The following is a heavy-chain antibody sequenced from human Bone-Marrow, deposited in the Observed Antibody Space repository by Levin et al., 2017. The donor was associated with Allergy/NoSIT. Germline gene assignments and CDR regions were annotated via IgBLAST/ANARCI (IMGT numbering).Heavy chain of an antibody. J-gene: IGHJ2*01. D-gene: IGHD3-10*01. CDR1: GFSLTTDGVG. CDR3: ARRTTVRGLLANYWYFDV. V-gene: IGHV2-5*02. Sequence: SGPTLVKPTQTLTLTCAVSGFSLTTDGVGVGWIRQPPGKALEWLALVYWDDEKIYSPSLRHRLTVTRDTSKDEVVLTVTNMDPVDTATYYCARRTTVRGLLANYWYFDVWGRGTLVTVSS. CDR2: VYWDDEK.